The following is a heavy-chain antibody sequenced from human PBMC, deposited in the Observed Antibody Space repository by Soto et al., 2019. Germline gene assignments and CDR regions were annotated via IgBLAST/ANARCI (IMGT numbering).Heavy chain of an antibody. V-gene: IGHV1-69*13. CDR1: GGTFSSYA. D-gene: IGHD6-13*01. CDR2: IIPIFGTA. CDR3: ARGHLEYSSSWYSN. J-gene: IGHJ4*02. Sequence: SVKVSCKASGGTFSSYAISWVRQAPGQGLEWMGGIIPIFGTANYAQKFQGRVTITADESTSTAYMELSSLRSEDTAVYYCARGHLEYSSSWYSNWGQGTLVTVSS.